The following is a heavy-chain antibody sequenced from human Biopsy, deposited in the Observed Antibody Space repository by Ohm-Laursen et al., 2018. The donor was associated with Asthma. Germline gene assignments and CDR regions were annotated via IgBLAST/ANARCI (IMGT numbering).Heavy chain of an antibody. J-gene: IGHJ3*02. D-gene: IGHD4-23*01. CDR1: GSTFSIYD. V-gene: IGHV3-30*03. CDR3: SRTHERWTSIQDDALDI. Sequence: SLTLSCTGFGSTFSIYDIYWIWHAPGKGLEWVAVRSYDGGNKFCGDFVKCRFTLSRDNSRNTLYLQMNSLRVEDTAIYYCSRTHERWTSIQDDALDIWGQGTMVTVSS. CDR2: RSYDGGNK.